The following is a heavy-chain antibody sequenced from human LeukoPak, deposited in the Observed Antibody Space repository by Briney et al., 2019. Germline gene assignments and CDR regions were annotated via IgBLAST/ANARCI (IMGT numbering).Heavy chain of an antibody. V-gene: IGHV1-2*02. CDR3: AREGSGSPY. Sequence: GSAVKVSCKASGYTFTVYYMHWGRQAPAQGLEWMGWINPNSGGTNYEQTFQGRVTMTRDKYIRPASMEVSRLTSEDTAVFYCAREGSGSPYWGQGTPVTASS. D-gene: IGHD5-12*01. CDR2: INPNSGGT. J-gene: IGHJ4*02. CDR1: GYTFTVYY.